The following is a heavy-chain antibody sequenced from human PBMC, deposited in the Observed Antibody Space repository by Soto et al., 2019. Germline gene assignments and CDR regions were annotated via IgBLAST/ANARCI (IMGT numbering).Heavy chain of an antibody. Sequence: PGGSLRLSCAASGFTFSSYAMHWVRQAPGKGLEWVAVISYDGSNKYYADSVKGRFTISRDNSKNTLYLQMNSLRAEDTAVYYCARDLLDSGSYQGNQHWGQGTLVTVSS. CDR3: ARDLLDSGSYQGNQH. J-gene: IGHJ1*01. V-gene: IGHV3-30-3*01. D-gene: IGHD1-26*01. CDR1: GFTFSSYA. CDR2: ISYDGSNK.